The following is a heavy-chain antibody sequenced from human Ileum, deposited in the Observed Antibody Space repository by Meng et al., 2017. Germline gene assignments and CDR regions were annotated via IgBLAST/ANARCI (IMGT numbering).Heavy chain of an antibody. J-gene: IGHJ4*02. V-gene: IGHV1-18*01. D-gene: IGHD6-19*01. CDR1: GYTFTTFG. Sequence: QDQLVQAGIAVKKPGASVKVSGKPSGYTFTTFGISWVRQAPGQGLEWMGWIDPGNGNRNFAQKFQDRITLTIDTTTTTAYMELRSLRSDDTAIFYCARDRQWVFDYWGQGTLVTVSS. CDR3: ARDRQWVFDY. CDR2: IDPGNGNR.